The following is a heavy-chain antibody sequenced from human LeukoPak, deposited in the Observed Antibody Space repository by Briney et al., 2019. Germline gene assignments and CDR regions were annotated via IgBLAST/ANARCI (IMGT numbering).Heavy chain of an antibody. CDR2: IDWDDDK. CDR3: ARKYDNRGGYDLRGDY. D-gene: IGHD5-18*01. Sequence: SGPTLVNPTQTLTLTCTFSGFSLRTSGMRVSWIRQPPGKALEWLARIDWDDDKYYGTSLKTRLTIPKDTSKNQVVLTMTNTDPVDTATYYCARKYDNRGGYDLRGDYWGQGTLVTVSS. V-gene: IGHV2-70*04. J-gene: IGHJ4*02. CDR1: GFSLRTSGMR.